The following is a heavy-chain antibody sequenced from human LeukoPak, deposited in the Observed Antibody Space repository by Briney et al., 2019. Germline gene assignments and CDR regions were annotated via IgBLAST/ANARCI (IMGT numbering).Heavy chain of an antibody. Sequence: GRSLRLSCAASGFTFSSYGMHWVRQAPGKGLEWVAVISYDGSNKYYADSVKGRFTISRDNSKNTLYLQMNSLRAEDTAVYYCAKSSSGYPPPEYFQHWGQGTLVTVSS. D-gene: IGHD3-22*01. V-gene: IGHV3-30*18. J-gene: IGHJ1*01. CDR2: ISYDGSNK. CDR1: GFTFSSYG. CDR3: AKSSSGYPPPEYFQH.